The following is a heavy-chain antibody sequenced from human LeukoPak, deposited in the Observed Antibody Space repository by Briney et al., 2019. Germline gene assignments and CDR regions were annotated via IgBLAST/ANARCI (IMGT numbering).Heavy chain of an antibody. CDR1: GFTFSSYA. CDR3: AKDRKKLRFLEWLFDY. V-gene: IGHV3-23*01. J-gene: IGHJ4*02. CDR2: ISGSGGST. D-gene: IGHD3-3*01. Sequence: GGSLRLSCAASGFTFSSYAMSWVRQAPGKGLEWVSAISGSGGSTYYADSVKGRFTISRDNSENTLYLQMNSLRAEDTAVYYCAKDRKKLRFLEWLFDYWGQGTLVTVSS.